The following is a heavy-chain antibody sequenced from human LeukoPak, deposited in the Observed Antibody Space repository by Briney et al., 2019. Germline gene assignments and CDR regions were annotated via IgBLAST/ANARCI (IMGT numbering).Heavy chain of an antibody. D-gene: IGHD3-10*01. CDR1: GFTFSSYG. CDR3: ARDITMVRGVTIYPDY. V-gene: IGHV3-33*01. CDR2: IWYDGSNK. J-gene: IGHJ4*02. Sequence: PGGSLRLSCAASGFTFSSYGMHWVRQAPGKGLEWVAVIWYDGSNKYYADSVKGRFTISRDNSKNTLYLQMNSLRAEDTAVYYCARDITMVRGVTIYPDYWGQGTLVTVSS.